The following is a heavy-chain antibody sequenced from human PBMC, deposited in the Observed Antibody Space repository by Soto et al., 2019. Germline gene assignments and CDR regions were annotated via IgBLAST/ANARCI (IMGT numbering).Heavy chain of an antibody. V-gene: IGHV4-39*01. D-gene: IGHD3-9*01. J-gene: IGHJ5*02. Sequence: PSETLSLTCTVSGGSIASDTHFWGWVRQPPGQGMEWIGSIFHTGSTWHNPSLKSRVTMSVDTSENRFSLRLITVTAADTAVYYCARHGNYDVLTTYWQFDPWGQGTLVTVSS. CDR3: ARHGNYDVLTTYWQFDP. CDR2: IFHTGST. CDR1: GGSIASDTHF.